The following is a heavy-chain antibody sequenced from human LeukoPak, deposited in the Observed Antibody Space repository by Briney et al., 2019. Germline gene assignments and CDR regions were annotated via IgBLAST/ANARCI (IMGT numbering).Heavy chain of an antibody. J-gene: IGHJ4*02. CDR1: GDSISNTGYY. Sequence: SETLSLTCTVSGDSISNTGYYWGWIRQPPGEGLEWTGTIYYSGTTYYNPSLKSRVTISVDTSKNQFSLKLNSVTAADTAVYYCARRRRGGRAARYFDYWGQGTLVTVSS. D-gene: IGHD6-6*01. CDR3: ARRRRGGRAARYFDY. CDR2: IYYSGTT. V-gene: IGHV4-39*01.